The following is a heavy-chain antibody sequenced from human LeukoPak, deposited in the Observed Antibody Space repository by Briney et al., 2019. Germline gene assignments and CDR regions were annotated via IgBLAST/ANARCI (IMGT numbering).Heavy chain of an antibody. Sequence: ASVKVSCKASGGTFSSYAISWVRQAPGQGLEWMGGIIPIFGTANYAQKFQGRVTITADESTSTAYMELSSLRSEDTAVYYCARVLRPKGYYYYYYMDVWGKGTTVTISS. CDR2: IIPIFGTA. CDR1: GGTFSSYA. J-gene: IGHJ6*03. CDR3: ARVLRPKGYYYYYYMDV. V-gene: IGHV1-69*13.